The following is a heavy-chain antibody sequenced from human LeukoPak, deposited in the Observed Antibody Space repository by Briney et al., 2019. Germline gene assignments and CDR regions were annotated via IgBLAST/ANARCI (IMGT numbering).Heavy chain of an antibody. J-gene: IGHJ3*02. CDR1: GFTFSSYW. D-gene: IGHD5-24*01. V-gene: IGHV3-7*01. CDR2: IKQDGSEK. CDR3: ASKMATDAFDI. Sequence: GGSLRLSCAASGFTFSSYWMSWVRQAPGKGLEWVANIKQDGSEKYYVDSVKGRFTISRDNAKNSLYLQMNSLRAEDTAVYYCASKMATDAFDIWGQGTMVTVSS.